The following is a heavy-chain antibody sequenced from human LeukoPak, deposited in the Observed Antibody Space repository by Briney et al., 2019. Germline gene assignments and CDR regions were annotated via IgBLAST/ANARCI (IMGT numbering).Heavy chain of an antibody. J-gene: IGHJ4*02. CDR1: GGSVSTIDYY. D-gene: IGHD3-22*01. Sequence: SETLSLTCTVSGGSVSTIDYYWGWIRQPPGKGLEWIGYIYYSGSTNYNPSLKSRVTISVDTSKNQFSLRLRSVTAADTAVYYCARVTGYMIEDYFDYWGQGTLVTVSS. V-gene: IGHV4-61*08. CDR3: ARVTGYMIEDYFDY. CDR2: IYYSGST.